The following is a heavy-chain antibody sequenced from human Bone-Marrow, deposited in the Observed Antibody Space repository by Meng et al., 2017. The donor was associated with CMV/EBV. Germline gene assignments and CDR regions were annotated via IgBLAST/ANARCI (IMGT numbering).Heavy chain of an antibody. CDR2: INHSGST. D-gene: IGHD3-3*01. CDR3: AAQYYDFWSGYSPLGY. CDR1: GGSFSGYY. V-gene: IGHV4-34*01. Sequence: SETLSLTCAVYGGSFSGYYWSWIRQPTGKGLEWIGEINHSGSTNYNPSLKSRVTISVDTSKNQFSLKLSSVTAADTAVYYCAAQYYDFWSGYSPLGYWGQGTLVTVPQ. J-gene: IGHJ4*02.